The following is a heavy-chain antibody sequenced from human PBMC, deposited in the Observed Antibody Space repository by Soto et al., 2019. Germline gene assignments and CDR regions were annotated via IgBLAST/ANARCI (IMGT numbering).Heavy chain of an antibody. CDR1: GVSISSSSYY. D-gene: IGHD3-9*01. CDR3: PKQQTYYDILPGPFIDY. V-gene: IGHV4-39*01. CDR2: IYYSGST. J-gene: IGHJ4*02. Sequence: SETLSLTCTVSGVSISSSSYYWGWIRQPPGKGLEWIGSIYYSGSTYYNPSLKSRVTISVDTSKNQFSLKLSSVTAADTAVYYCPKQQTYYDILPGPFIDYWVKGTLVTVSS.